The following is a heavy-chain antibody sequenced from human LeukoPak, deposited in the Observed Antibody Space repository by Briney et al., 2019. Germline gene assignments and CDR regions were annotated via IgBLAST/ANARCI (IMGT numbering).Heavy chain of an antibody. CDR1: GFTVSSNY. D-gene: IGHD5-18*01. J-gene: IGHJ4*02. V-gene: IGHV3-66*02. CDR3: ARKRGYSYGNFDY. CDR2: IYSGGST. Sequence: GSLRLSCPASGFTVSSNYMSWVRQAPGKGLEWVSVIYSGGSTYYADSVKGRFTISRDNSKNTLYLQMNSLRAEDTAVYYCARKRGYSYGNFDYWGQGTLVTVS.